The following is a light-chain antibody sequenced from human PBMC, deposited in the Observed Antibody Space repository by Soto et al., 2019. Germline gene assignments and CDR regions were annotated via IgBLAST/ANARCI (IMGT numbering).Light chain of an antibody. Sequence: DIQMTQSPSSLSASVGDRVTITCRASQSISSYLSWYQKKPGKAPKRLIYVGSTLQSVVPSRFSGSGSGTDFTLTISSLQPEDFATYFCQQTYTTPFTFGGGTKVDVK. CDR2: VGS. CDR1: QSISSY. V-gene: IGKV1-39*01. CDR3: QQTYTTPFT. J-gene: IGKJ4*01.